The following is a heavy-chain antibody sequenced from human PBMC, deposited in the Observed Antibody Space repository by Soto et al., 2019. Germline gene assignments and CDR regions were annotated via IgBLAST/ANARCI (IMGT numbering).Heavy chain of an antibody. J-gene: IGHJ4*02. Sequence: GGSLRLSCVASGVTFSSFAMSWVRQAPGKGLEWVSTISGSGGSTYYADSVKGRLTISRDNSKNTLSLHINSLRAEDTAVYYCAKAANYDFWSGLHFDYWGQGTLVTVSS. CDR3: AKAANYDFWSGLHFDY. D-gene: IGHD3-3*01. V-gene: IGHV3-23*01. CDR1: GVTFSSFA. CDR2: ISGSGGST.